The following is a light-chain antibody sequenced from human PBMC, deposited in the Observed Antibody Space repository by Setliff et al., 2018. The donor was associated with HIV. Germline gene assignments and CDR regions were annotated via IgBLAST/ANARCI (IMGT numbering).Light chain of an antibody. Sequence: IQMTQSPSTLSASVGDRVTITCRASQNISNWLAWYQQKPGRAPKVLISKASSLESGVPSRFSGSGSGTEFSLTISSLQAEDVAIYYCQQYWSNSGTFGQGTKVDIK. CDR3: QQYWSNSGT. CDR1: QNISNW. V-gene: IGKV1-5*03. CDR2: KAS. J-gene: IGKJ2*01.